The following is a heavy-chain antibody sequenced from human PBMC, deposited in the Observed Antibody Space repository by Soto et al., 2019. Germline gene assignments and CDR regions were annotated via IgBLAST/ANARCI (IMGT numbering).Heavy chain of an antibody. J-gene: IGHJ4*02. CDR1: GTSISSTFW. CDR2: IYHSGST. CDR3: ARDKITGLFDY. Sequence: PSETLSLTCVVSGTSISSTFWWSWVRQPPGKGLEWIGEIYHSGSTNYNPSLKSRVTISVDTSKNQFSLKLTSVTAADTAVYYCARDKITGLFDYWGQGTLVTVSS. V-gene: IGHV4-4*02. D-gene: IGHD2-8*02.